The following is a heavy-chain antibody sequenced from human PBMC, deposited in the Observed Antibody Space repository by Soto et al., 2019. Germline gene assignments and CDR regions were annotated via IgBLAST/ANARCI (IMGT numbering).Heavy chain of an antibody. CDR2: FDPEYGET. D-gene: IGHD3-22*01. CDR3: ATDAGKTYYDSSGYYYAAFDD. CDR1: GYNLTELS. J-gene: IGHJ4*02. V-gene: IGHV1-24*01. Sequence: ASVKVSCKVSGYNLTELSMHWVRQAPGKGLEWMGGFDPEYGETIYAQKFQGRVTMTEDTSTETAYMGLSSMRSDDTAVYYCATDAGKTYYDSSGYYYAAFDDWGQGTLVTV.